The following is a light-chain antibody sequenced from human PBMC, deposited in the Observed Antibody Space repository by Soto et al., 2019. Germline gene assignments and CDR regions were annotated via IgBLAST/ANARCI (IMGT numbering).Light chain of an antibody. J-gene: IGKJ1*01. V-gene: IGKV3-20*01. CDR2: GAS. CDR3: QQYGSSSWT. CDR1: QSVSSSY. Sequence: EIVLTQSPGTLSLSPGERATLSCRASQSVSSSYLVWYQQKPGQAPRLLIYGASSRATGIPDRFSGSGSGTDFTLTISSLEPEDFGVYYCQQYGSSSWTFGQGTKVEIK.